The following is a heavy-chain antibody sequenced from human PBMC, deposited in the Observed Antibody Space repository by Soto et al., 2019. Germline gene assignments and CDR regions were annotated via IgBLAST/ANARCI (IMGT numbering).Heavy chain of an antibody. V-gene: IGHV3-23*01. Sequence: EVQLLESGGGLVQPGGSLRLSCAASEFTFSSYAMSWVRQAPGKGLEYVSIISGSGGTTYYADSVKGRFTISRDNSRNTPYLQMNSLTAEDTAVYYCAKGGSSWSRFDNWGQGTLVTVSS. CDR3: AKGGSSWSRFDN. CDR1: EFTFSSYA. D-gene: IGHD6-13*01. CDR2: ISGSGGTT. J-gene: IGHJ4*02.